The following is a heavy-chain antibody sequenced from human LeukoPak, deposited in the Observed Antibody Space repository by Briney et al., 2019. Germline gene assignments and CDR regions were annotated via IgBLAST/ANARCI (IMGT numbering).Heavy chain of an antibody. Sequence: SETLSLTCSVSGGPLISHYWSWIRQPPGKGLEWMGYLSYCGSTDDTPSLRIRFTISINTSKSHFYLKLSSVTAAYSAVYYCVRDALEGYYSYYYMDVWGRGTTVTVSS. CDR2: LSYCGST. J-gene: IGHJ6*03. CDR3: VRDALEGYYSYYYMDV. CDR1: GGPLISHY. V-gene: IGHV4-59*11. D-gene: IGHD1-1*01.